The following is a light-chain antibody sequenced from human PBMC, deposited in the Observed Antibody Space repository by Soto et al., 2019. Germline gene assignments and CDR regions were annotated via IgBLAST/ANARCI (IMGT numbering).Light chain of an antibody. CDR2: GAS. V-gene: IGKV3-20*01. CDR1: QSVSSRS. Sequence: EIVLTQSPGTLSLSPGERATLSCRASQSVSSRSLAWYQQRPGQAPRLLIYGASTRITGIPDRFTGSGSGTDFTLTISRLEPEDFAVYYCQQYGSSPDTFGQGTKLEI. J-gene: IGKJ2*01. CDR3: QQYGSSPDT.